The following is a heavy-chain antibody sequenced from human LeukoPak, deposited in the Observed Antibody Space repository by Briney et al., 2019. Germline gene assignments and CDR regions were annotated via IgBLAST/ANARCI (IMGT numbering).Heavy chain of an antibody. CDR2: TYNSGST. CDR1: GGSISSYY. D-gene: IGHD1-7*01. J-gene: IGHJ4*02. Sequence: SETLSLTCTVSGGSISSYYWSWIRPPPGQGLEGRGYTYNSGSTNYNPSLKRRVIISVDTSKNQFSLKLSPVTAADTAVYYCASGPYELDYWGQGTLVTVS. CDR3: ASGPYELDY. V-gene: IGHV4-59*01.